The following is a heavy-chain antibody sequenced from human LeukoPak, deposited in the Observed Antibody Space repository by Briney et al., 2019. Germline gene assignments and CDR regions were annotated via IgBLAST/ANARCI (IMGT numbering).Heavy chain of an antibody. CDR1: GGSISSYY. V-gene: IGHV4-59*01. CDR2: IYYSGST. CDR3: ARSPGRYYDFWSGYYGY. Sequence: PSESLSLTCTVSGGSISSYYWSWIRQPPGKGLEWIGYIYYSGSTNYNPSLKSRVTISVDTSKNQFSLKLSAVTAADTAVYYCARSPGRYYDFWSGYYGYWGQGTLVTVSS. J-gene: IGHJ4*02. D-gene: IGHD3-3*01.